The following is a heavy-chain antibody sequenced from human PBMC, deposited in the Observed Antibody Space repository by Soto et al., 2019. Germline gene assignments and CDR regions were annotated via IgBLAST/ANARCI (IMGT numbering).Heavy chain of an antibody. D-gene: IGHD3-3*01. V-gene: IGHV4-39*01. Sequence: QLQLQESGPGLVKPSETLSLTCTVSGGSISSSSYYWGWIRQPPGKGLEWIGSIYYSGSTYSNPSLKSRVTISVDTSKNQFSLRLSSVTAADTAGYYCARHYRVFGVVIPQAFDFWGQGTLVTVSS. CDR1: GGSISSSSYY. J-gene: IGHJ4*02. CDR2: IYYSGST. CDR3: ARHYRVFGVVIPQAFDF.